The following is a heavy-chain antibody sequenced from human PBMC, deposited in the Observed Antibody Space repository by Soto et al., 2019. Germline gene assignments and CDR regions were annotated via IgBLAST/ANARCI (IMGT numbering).Heavy chain of an antibody. CDR1: GGSISSGGYS. D-gene: IGHD2-15*01. Sequence: SQTLSLTCAVSGGSISSGGYSWSWIRQPPGKGLEWIGYIYHSGSTYYNPSLKSRVTISVDRSKNQFSLKLSSVTAADTAVYYCARYGGGNTSRLYYYGMDVWGQGTTVTVS. J-gene: IGHJ6*02. CDR2: IYHSGST. CDR3: ARYGGGNTSRLYYYGMDV. V-gene: IGHV4-30-2*01.